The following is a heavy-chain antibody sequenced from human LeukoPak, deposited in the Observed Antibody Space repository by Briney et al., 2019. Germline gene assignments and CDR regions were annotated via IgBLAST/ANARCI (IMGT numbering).Heavy chain of an antibody. CDR3: AKVNWCSASCADA. J-gene: IGHJ4*02. D-gene: IGHD2-2*01. CDR2: ISGGGVT. Sequence: PGGSLRLSCAASGFIVSSNYMSWVRQAPGKGLEWVSVISGGGVTYYTDSVKGRFTISRDNSKNTLSLQMNSLRAEDTAVYYCAKVNWCSASCADAWGQGTLVTVSS. V-gene: IGHV3-53*01. CDR1: GFIVSSNY.